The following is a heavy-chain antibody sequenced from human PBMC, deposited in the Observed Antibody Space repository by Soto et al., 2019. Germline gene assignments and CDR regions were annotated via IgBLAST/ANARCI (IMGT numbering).Heavy chain of an antibody. CDR2: IYYSGST. CDR1: GGSISSGGYY. Sequence: SETLSLTCTVPGGSISSGGYYWSWIRQHPGKGLEWIGYIYYSGSTYYNPSLKSRVTISVDTSKNQFSLKLSSVTAADTAVYYCARSKPIDYARQHGFYYYGMDVWGQGTTVT. V-gene: IGHV4-31*03. D-gene: IGHD4-17*01. J-gene: IGHJ6*02. CDR3: ARSKPIDYARQHGFYYYGMDV.